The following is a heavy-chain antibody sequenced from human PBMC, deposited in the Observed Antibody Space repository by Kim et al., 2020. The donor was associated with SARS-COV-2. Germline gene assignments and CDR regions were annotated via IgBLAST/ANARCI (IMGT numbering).Heavy chain of an antibody. CDR1: GYSISSGYY. Sequence: SETLSLTCTVSGYSISSGYYWGWIRQPPGKGLEWIGSIYHSGSTYYNPSLKSRVTISVDTSKNQFSLKLSSVTAADTAVYYCARGYFDWLLSDLFDYWGQGTLVTVSS. CDR2: IYHSGST. CDR3: ARGYFDWLLSDLFDY. V-gene: IGHV4-38-2*02. J-gene: IGHJ4*02. D-gene: IGHD3-9*01.